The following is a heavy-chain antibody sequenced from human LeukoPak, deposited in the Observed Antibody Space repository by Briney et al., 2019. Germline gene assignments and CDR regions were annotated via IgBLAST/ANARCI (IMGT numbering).Heavy chain of an antibody. CDR1: GFTFSSYW. J-gene: IGHJ4*02. CDR2: ITTDGSTT. D-gene: IGHD1-1*01. V-gene: IGHV3-74*01. Sequence: GGSLRLSCAASGFTFSSYWMHWVRQAPGKGLVWVSLITTDGSTTIYADSLKGRFTTSRDNAKNTLYLQMNSLRAEDTAVYYCVRDGGGTTPFDSWGQGTLVTVSS. CDR3: VRDGGGTTPFDS.